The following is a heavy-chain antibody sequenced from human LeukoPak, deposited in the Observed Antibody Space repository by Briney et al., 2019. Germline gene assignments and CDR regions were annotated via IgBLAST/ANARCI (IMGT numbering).Heavy chain of an antibody. D-gene: IGHD3-3*01. CDR2: VSERSDNT. Sequence: PGGSLRLSCAASGFTFSRYAMSWVRQAPGKGLEWVSSVSERSDNTYYSDSVKGRFTISRDNSKNTLYLQMNSLRAEDTAVYYCAKDSRRFLEWLLFDYWGQGTLVTVSS. V-gene: IGHV3-23*01. J-gene: IGHJ4*02. CDR1: GFTFSRYA. CDR3: AKDSRRFLEWLLFDY.